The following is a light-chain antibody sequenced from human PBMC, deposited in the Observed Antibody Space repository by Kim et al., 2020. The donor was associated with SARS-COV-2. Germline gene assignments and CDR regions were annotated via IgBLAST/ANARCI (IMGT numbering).Light chain of an antibody. Sequence: DIQMTQSPSTLSASVGDRVTITCRASQSISSWLAWYQQKPGKAPKLLIYKASSLESGVPSRFSGSGSGTEFTLTISSLQPDDFATYYCQQYNTQYTFGQVTKLEI. CDR3: QQYNTQYT. CDR1: QSISSW. V-gene: IGKV1-5*03. CDR2: KAS. J-gene: IGKJ2*01.